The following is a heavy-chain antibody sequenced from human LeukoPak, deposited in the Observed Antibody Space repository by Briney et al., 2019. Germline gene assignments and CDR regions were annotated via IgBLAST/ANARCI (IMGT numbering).Heavy chain of an antibody. CDR3: AVDHTSGTIYHGLDV. V-gene: IGHV3-23*01. CDR2: IIGSGSST. J-gene: IGHJ6*02. D-gene: IGHD2-8*01. CDR1: GFTFSSYA. Sequence: GGSLRLSCAASGFTFSSYAMSWVRQAPGKGLEWVSAIIGSGSSTYYADSVKGRFTISRDNAKNSLYLQMNSLRDGDTAIYYCAVDHTSGTIYHGLDVWGQGTTVTVSS.